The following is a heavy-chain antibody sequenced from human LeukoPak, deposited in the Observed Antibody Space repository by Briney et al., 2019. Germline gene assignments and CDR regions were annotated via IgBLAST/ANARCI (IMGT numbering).Heavy chain of an antibody. CDR1: GFTFSSYA. CDR2: ISYDGSNK. V-gene: IGHV3-30-3*01. D-gene: IGHD2-2*01. CDR3: RGWIVVVPAAMPDYYYGMDV. J-gene: IGHJ6*02. Sequence: GRSLRLSCAASGFTFSSYAMHWVRQAPGKGLEWVAVISYDGSNKYYADPVKGRFTISRDNSKNTLYLQMNSLRAEDTAVYYCRGWIVVVPAAMPDYYYGMDVWGQGTTVTVSS.